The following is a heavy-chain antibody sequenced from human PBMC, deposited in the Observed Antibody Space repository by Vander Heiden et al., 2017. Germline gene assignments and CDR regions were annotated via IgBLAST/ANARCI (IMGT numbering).Heavy chain of an antibody. D-gene: IGHD1-26*01. Sequence: EVQLLESGGGLVQPGGSLRVSCAASGFTFSSYALGRVRQTPGKELEWVSTISGSGGNTYYTDSVKGRFTISRDNSKNTLYLQMNSLRAEDTAVYYCAKDRSGSSGGYYYYGMDVWGQGTTVTVSS. CDR2: ISGSGGNT. J-gene: IGHJ6*02. CDR1: GFTFSSYA. V-gene: IGHV3-23*01. CDR3: AKDRSGSSGGYYYYGMDV.